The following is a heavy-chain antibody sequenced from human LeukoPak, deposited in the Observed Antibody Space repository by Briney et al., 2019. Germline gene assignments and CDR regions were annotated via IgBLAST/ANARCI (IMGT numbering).Heavy chain of an antibody. V-gene: IGHV3-53*01. CDR2: IYRDNT. CDR3: ASSEGYSYGY. CDR1: GFTVSSNS. Sequence: PGGSLRLSCTVSGFTVSSNSMSWVRQAPGKGLEWVSFIYRDNTHYSDSVKGRFTISRDNSKNTLYLQMNSLRAEDTAVYYCASSEGYSYGYWGQGTLVTVSS. D-gene: IGHD5-18*01. J-gene: IGHJ4*02.